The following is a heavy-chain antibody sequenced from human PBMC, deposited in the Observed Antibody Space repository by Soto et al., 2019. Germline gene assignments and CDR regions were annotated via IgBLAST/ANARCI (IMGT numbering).Heavy chain of an antibody. V-gene: IGHV4-59*01. CDR1: GGSISSYY. CDR2: IYYSGST. CDR3: ARGYNWFDP. J-gene: IGHJ5*02. Sequence: PSETLSLTCTVSGGSISSYYWSWIRQPPGKGLEWIGYIYYSGSTYYNPSLKSRVTISVDTSKNQFSLKLSSVTAADTAVYYCARGYNWFDPWGQGTLVTVSS.